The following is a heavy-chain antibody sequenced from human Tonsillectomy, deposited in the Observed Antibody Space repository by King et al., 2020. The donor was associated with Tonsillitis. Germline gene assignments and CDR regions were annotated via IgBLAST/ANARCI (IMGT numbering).Heavy chain of an antibody. CDR3: ATTLYDSSGYRAFDI. CDR2: IYYSGST. D-gene: IGHD3-22*01. CDR1: GGSISSSSYY. V-gene: IGHV4-39*01. Sequence: QLQESGPGLVKPSETLSLTCTVSGGSISSSSYYWGWIRQPPGKGLEWIGSIYYSGSTYYNPSLKSRVTISVDTSKNQFSLKLSSVTAADTAVYYCATTLYDSSGYRAFDIWGQGTMVTVSS. J-gene: IGHJ3*02.